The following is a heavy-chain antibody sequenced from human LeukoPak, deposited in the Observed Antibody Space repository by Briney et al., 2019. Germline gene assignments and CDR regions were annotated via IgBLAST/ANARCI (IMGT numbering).Heavy chain of an antibody. Sequence: GGSLRLSCEASGFTFHDHGMHWVRQAPGKGLEWVSLISANGDDIYYADSVKGRLTISRDNSKHSLFLQMNSLRPEDTAFYYCARDSVPSRMVPFYYHYGLDVWGQGTTVTVSS. CDR1: GFTFHDHG. V-gene: IGHV3-43*02. CDR3: ARDSVPSRMVPFYYHYGLDV. D-gene: IGHD2-2*01. J-gene: IGHJ6*02. CDR2: ISANGDDI.